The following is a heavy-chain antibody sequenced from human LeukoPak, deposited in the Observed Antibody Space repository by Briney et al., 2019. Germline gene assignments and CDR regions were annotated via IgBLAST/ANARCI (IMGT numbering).Heavy chain of an antibody. D-gene: IGHD2-2*01. CDR3: ARARYCSSTSCYFGYYYYYMDV. Sequence: TGGSLRLSCAASGFTVSSNYMSWVRQAPGKGLEWVSVIYSGGSTYYADSVKGRFTISRDNSKNTLYLQMNSLRAEDTAVYYCARARYCSSTSCYFGYYYYYMDVWGKGTTVTISS. CDR1: GFTVSSNY. CDR2: IYSGGST. V-gene: IGHV3-53*01. J-gene: IGHJ6*03.